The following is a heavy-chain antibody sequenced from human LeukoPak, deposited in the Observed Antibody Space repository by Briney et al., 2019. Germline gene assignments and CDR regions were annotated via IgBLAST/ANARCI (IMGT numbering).Heavy chain of an antibody. Sequence: GGSLRLSCAASGFTFNNYAMSWVRQAPGKGLEWVAVISYDGSNKYYADSVKGRFTISRDNSKNTLYLQMNSLRAEDTAVYYCARERYDSSGHHSFDYWGQGTLVTVSS. CDR2: ISYDGSNK. CDR1: GFTFNNYA. D-gene: IGHD3-22*01. V-gene: IGHV3-30-3*01. J-gene: IGHJ4*02. CDR3: ARERYDSSGHHSFDY.